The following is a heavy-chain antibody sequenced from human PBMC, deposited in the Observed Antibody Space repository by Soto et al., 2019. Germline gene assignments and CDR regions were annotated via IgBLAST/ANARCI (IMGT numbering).Heavy chain of an antibody. V-gene: IGHV3-30-3*01. J-gene: IGHJ6*02. Sequence: QVQLVESGGGVVLPGRSLRLSCAASGFTFSSYAMHWVRQAPGKGLEWVAVISYDGSNKYYADSVKGRFTISRDNSKNTLYLQMNSLRAEDTAVYYCASRSSGWYALPYYYYGMDVWGQGTTVTVSS. CDR1: GFTFSSYA. D-gene: IGHD6-19*01. CDR2: ISYDGSNK. CDR3: ASRSSGWYALPYYYYGMDV.